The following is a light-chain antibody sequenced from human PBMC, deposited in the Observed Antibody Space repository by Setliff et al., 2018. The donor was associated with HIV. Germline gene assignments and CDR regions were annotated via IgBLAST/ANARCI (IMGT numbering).Light chain of an antibody. V-gene: IGLV2-14*01. Sequence: VLTQPASVSGSPGQSITISCTGTSSDVGGYSHVSWYQQHPGKAPKLIIYEVRNRPTGVSNRFSGSKSGNTASLTISGLRAEDEADYYCSSYAITNTLPFGTGTKV. J-gene: IGLJ1*01. CDR2: EVR. CDR1: SSDVGGYSH. CDR3: SSYAITNTLP.